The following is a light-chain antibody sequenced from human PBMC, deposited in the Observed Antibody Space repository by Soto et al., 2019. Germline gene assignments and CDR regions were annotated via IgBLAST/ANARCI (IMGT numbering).Light chain of an antibody. J-gene: IGKJ1*01. CDR1: QNINNW. CDR3: QHMRT. Sequence: DIQMTQSPSTLSASVGDRVTITCRASQNINNWIAWYQQKPGKAPKFLLYDASTLESGVPSRFSGSGFETEFSRTISSLQPDDFGSYYCQHMRTFGQGTKVEIK. V-gene: IGKV1-5*01. CDR2: DAS.